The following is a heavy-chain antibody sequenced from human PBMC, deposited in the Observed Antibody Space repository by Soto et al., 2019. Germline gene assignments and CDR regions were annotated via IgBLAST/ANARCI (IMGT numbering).Heavy chain of an antibody. CDR3: AKDMKWGGMTTIHYFDY. V-gene: IGHV3-9*01. Sequence: SLRLSCAASGFTVDDYAMHWVRQAPGKGLEWVSGISWNSETIDYADSVKGRFTISRDNAKSSLFLQMNSLRPDDTALYYCAKDMKWGGMTTIHYFDYWGQGTLVTVSS. D-gene: IGHD4-17*01. CDR1: GFTVDDYA. CDR2: ISWNSETI. J-gene: IGHJ4*02.